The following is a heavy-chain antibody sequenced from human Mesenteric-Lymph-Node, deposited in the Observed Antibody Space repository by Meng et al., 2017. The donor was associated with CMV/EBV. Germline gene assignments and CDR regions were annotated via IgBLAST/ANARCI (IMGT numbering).Heavy chain of an antibody. CDR1: GFTFSSYA. Sequence: GGSLRLSCAASGFTFSSYAMTWVRQATGKGLEWVSVISGSGGTTYYADSVKGRSTISRDNSKNTLYLQMNSLRAEDTAVYYCARTLGSPAGGAFDIWGQGTMVTVS. V-gene: IGHV3-23*01. J-gene: IGHJ3*02. CDR2: ISGSGGTT. CDR3: ARTLGSPAGGAFDI. D-gene: IGHD1-7*01.